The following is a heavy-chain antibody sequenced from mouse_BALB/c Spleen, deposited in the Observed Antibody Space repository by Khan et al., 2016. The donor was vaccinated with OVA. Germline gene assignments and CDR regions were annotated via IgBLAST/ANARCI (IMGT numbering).Heavy chain of an antibody. V-gene: IGHV5-9-3*01. Sequence: EVELVESGGGLVKPGGSLKLSCAASGFSFSRYSMSWVRQTPAKRLEWVATISSGGTFTYYSDSVKGRFTISRDTANNTLFLQMSSLRSEDTAIYYSARHEGYYGYGQGDYWGQGTSVTVSS. J-gene: IGHJ4*01. CDR2: ISSGGTFT. D-gene: IGHD2-2*01. CDR1: GFSFSRYS. CDR3: ARHEGYYGYGQGDY.